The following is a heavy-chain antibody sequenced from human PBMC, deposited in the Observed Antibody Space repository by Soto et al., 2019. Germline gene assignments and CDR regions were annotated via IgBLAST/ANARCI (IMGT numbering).Heavy chain of an antibody. J-gene: IGHJ3*02. Sequence: SETLSLTCTVSGGSISSGGYYWSWIRQHPGKGLEWIGYIYYSGSTYYNPSLKSRVTISVDTSKNQFSLKLSSVTAADTAVYYCARVSPSGSYHSSTDAFDIWGQGTMVTVSS. CDR1: GGSISSGGYY. V-gene: IGHV4-31*03. CDR3: ARVSPSGSYHSSTDAFDI. D-gene: IGHD1-26*01. CDR2: IYYSGST.